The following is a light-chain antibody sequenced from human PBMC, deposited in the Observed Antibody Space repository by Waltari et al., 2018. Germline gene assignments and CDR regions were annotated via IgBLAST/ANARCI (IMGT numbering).Light chain of an antibody. J-gene: IGKJ1*01. V-gene: IGKV3-20*01. CDR3: QHYGWSSWT. CDR1: QSASSSY. CDR2: AAS. Sequence: DIVLTQSPGTLSLSPGERATLSCMASQSASSSYLAWYQQKPGQAPRLLIYAASTRATGIPDRFSGSGSGTDFTLTISRLEPEDFAVYYCQHYGWSSWTFGQGTKVVIE.